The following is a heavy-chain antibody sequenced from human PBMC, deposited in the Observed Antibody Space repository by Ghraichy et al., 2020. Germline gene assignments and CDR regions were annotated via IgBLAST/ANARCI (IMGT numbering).Heavy chain of an antibody. D-gene: IGHD3-22*01. CDR2: IIPILGIA. CDR3: ASEGYAVTMIVVAGGGPSEPNWYFDL. CDR1: GGTFSSYA. V-gene: IGHV1-69*04. J-gene: IGHJ2*01. Sequence: SVKVSCKASGGTFSSYAISWVRQAPGQGLEWMGRIIPILGIANYAQKFQGRVTITADKSTSTAYMELSSLRSEDTAVYYCASEGYAVTMIVVAGGGPSEPNWYFDLWGRGTLVTVSS.